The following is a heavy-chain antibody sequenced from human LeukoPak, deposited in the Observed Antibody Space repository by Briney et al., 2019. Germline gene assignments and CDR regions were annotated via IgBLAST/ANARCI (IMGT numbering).Heavy chain of an antibody. CDR2: FDSDGHT. Sequence: GGSLRLSCAASGFTFSNYAMSWVRQAPGKGLEWVSTFDSDGHTYFADSVKGRFTISRDNSKNTLYLQMNSLRAEDTAVYYCAKRDTSGWYYFDYWGQGTLVTVSS. V-gene: IGHV3-23*01. J-gene: IGHJ4*02. CDR3: AKRDTSGWYYFDY. D-gene: IGHD6-19*01. CDR1: GFTFSNYA.